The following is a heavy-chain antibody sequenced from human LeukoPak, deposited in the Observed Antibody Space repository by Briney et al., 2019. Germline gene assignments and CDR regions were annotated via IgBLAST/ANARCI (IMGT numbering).Heavy chain of an antibody. D-gene: IGHD3-16*01. J-gene: IGHJ4*02. Sequence: GGSLRLSCAASGFTFSSYVMHWVRQAPGKGLEWVAFIRYDGSNKYYADSVKGRFTISRDNSKNTLYLQMNNLRPEDTAVYYCAKDFRRGGPFDYWGQGTLVTVSS. CDR1: GFTFSSYV. CDR2: IRYDGSNK. CDR3: AKDFRRGGPFDY. V-gene: IGHV3-30*02.